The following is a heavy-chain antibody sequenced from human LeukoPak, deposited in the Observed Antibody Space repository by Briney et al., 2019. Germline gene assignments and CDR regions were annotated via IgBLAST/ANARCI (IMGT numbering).Heavy chain of an antibody. CDR2: ISAYNGNT. Sequence: ASVKVSCKASGYTFTSYAMNWVRQAPGQGLEWMGWISAYNGNTNYAQKLQGRVTMTTDTSTSTAYMELRSLRSDDTAVYYCASSKLGSSEIDPWGQGTLVTVSS. V-gene: IGHV1-18*01. CDR3: ASSKLGSSEIDP. J-gene: IGHJ5*02. D-gene: IGHD6-13*01. CDR1: GYTFTSYA.